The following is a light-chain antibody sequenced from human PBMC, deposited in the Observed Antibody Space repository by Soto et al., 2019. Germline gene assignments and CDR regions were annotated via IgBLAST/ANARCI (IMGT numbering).Light chain of an antibody. CDR2: LGS. J-gene: IGKJ4*01. Sequence: DIVMTQSPLSLPVTPGEPASISCRSSQSLLHSNGYNYLDWYLQKPGQSPQLLIYLGSNRASGVPDRFSGSGSGTDFTLKISRVEAEDVGVYYCMQALQTPLTFGGGIKV. V-gene: IGKV2-28*01. CDR3: MQALQTPLT. CDR1: QSLLHSNGYNY.